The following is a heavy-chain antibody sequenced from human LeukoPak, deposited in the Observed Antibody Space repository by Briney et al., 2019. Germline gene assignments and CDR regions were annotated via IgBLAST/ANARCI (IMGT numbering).Heavy chain of an antibody. CDR1: GFVVSDYY. J-gene: IGHJ5*02. CDR3: ARDPRLRLKRSGWFDP. CDR2: ISSSGSPI. Sequence: GGSLRLSCAASGFVVSDYYMSWIRQAPGKGLEWVSYISSSGSPIYYAESVKGRFTISRDNAKNSLYLQMNSLRTEDTAVYYCARDPRLRLKRSGWFDPWGQGTLVTVSS. V-gene: IGHV3-11*04. D-gene: IGHD4-17*01.